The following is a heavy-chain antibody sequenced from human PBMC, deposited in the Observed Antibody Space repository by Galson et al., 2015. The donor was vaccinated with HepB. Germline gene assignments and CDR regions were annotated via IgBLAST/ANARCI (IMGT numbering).Heavy chain of an antibody. J-gene: IGHJ4*02. D-gene: IGHD1-26*01. CDR2: ISAYNGNT. CDR1: GYTFTSYG. V-gene: IGHV1-18*04. CDR3: ARDRYPGTTTPDPMFY. Sequence: SVKVSCKASGYTFTSYGVSWVRQAPGQGLEWMAWISAYNGNTNSAQKFEGRVTVTTDASTSTAYMQLGGLRPDDTAVYYCARDRYPGTTTPDPMFYWGQGTLVSVSS.